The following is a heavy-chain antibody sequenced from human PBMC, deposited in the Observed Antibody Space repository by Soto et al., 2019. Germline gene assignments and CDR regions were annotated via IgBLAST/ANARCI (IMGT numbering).Heavy chain of an antibody. Sequence: QVQLVESGGGVVQPGRSLRLSCAASGFTFSSYGMHWVRQAPGKGLEWVAVISYDGSNKYYADSVKGRFTISRDNSKNTLYLQMNSLRAEDTAVYYCAKDSGQQLVNYYYYYGMDVWGQGTTVTVSS. V-gene: IGHV3-30*18. CDR1: GFTFSSYG. CDR2: ISYDGSNK. D-gene: IGHD6-13*01. J-gene: IGHJ6*02. CDR3: AKDSGQQLVNYYYYYGMDV.